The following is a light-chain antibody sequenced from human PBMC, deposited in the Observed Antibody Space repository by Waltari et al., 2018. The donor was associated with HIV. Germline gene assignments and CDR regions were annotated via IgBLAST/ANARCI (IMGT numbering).Light chain of an antibody. Sequence: DIVMTQSPDSLAVSLGERATINCKSSQSVLYSSNNKNYLVWYQQKPGQPPKLLIYWASTRESGVPDRFSGSGSGTDFTLTISSLQAEDVAVYYCQQYYSTPLTFGQGTNLEIK. CDR1: QSVLYSSNNKNY. V-gene: IGKV4-1*01. CDR2: WAS. J-gene: IGKJ2*01. CDR3: QQYYSTPLT.